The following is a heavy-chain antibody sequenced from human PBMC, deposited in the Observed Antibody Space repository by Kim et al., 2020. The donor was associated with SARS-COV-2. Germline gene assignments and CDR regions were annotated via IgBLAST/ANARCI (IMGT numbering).Heavy chain of an antibody. CDR1: GFTLSSYS. D-gene: IGHD6-13*01. J-gene: IGHJ6*02. Sequence: GGSLRLSCAASGFTLSSYSMNWVRQAPGKGLEWVSYISSSSSTIYYAGSVKGRFTISRDNAKNSLYLQMNSLRDEDTAVYYSARDVFWAADGLLLRTYYDVMDVWGQGTTVAVSS. CDR2: ISSSSSTI. V-gene: IGHV3-48*02. CDR3: ARDVFWAADGLLLRTYYDVMDV.